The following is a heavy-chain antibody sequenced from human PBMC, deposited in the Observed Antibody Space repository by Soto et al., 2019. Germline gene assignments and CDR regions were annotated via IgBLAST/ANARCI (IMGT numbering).Heavy chain of an antibody. CDR2: ICHSGST. D-gene: IGHD1-26*01. CDR3: ARVRVGVPDY. CDR1: GGSISSGGYS. Sequence: SETLSLTCAVSGGSISSGGYSWSWIRQPPGKGLEWIGYICHSGSTYYNPSLKSRVTISVDRSKNQFSLKLSSVTAADTAVYYCARVRVGVPDYWGQGTLVTVS. J-gene: IGHJ4*02. V-gene: IGHV4-30-2*01.